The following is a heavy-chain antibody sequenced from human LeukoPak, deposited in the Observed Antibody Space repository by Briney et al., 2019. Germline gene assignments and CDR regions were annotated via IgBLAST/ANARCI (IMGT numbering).Heavy chain of an antibody. Sequence: PGGSLRLSCAASGFTFSSYAMSWVRQAPGKGLEWVSAISGSGGSTYYADSVKGRFTISRDNSKNTLYLQMNSLRAEDTAVYYCARDLVGVVVPAAIGWFDPWGQGTLVTVSS. CDR1: GFTFSSYA. CDR3: ARDLVGVVVPAAIGWFDP. V-gene: IGHV3-23*01. D-gene: IGHD2-2*02. J-gene: IGHJ5*02. CDR2: ISGSGGST.